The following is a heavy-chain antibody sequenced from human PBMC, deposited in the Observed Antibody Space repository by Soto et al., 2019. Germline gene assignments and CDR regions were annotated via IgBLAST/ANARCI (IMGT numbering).Heavy chain of an antibody. D-gene: IGHD2-15*01. J-gene: IGHJ5*01. CDR1: NYTFINYG. CDR2: VSPSYGKT. V-gene: IGHV1-18*04. Sequence: ASVKVSCKASNYTFINYGIGWVRQAPGHGLEWMGWVSPSYGKTYYAHKFQGRVTMTTDTSTGTVYMELRSLRSDDTAVYFCAREGVPLATLPDSCFDSWGQGTLVTVSS. CDR3: AREGVPLATLPDSCFDS.